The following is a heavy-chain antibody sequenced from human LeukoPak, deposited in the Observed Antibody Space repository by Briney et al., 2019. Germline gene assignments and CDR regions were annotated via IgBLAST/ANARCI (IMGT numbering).Heavy chain of an antibody. CDR2: ISNDGKNI. V-gene: IGHV3-74*01. D-gene: IGHD6-25*01. CDR1: GFTFSNYG. CDR3: ARRPTASAERGMDV. J-gene: IGHJ6*02. Sequence: GGSLRLSCAASGFTFSNYGMHWVRQAPEKGLEWVSRISNDGKNIAYADSVKDRFTISRDNAKNTLYLEINSLGTEDTAVYYCARRPTASAERGMDVWGHGTTVIVSS.